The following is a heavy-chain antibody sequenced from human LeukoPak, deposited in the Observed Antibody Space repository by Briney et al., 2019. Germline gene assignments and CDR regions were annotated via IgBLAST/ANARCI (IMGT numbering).Heavy chain of an antibody. CDR2: MHYSGST. CDR3: ARRPTGDPKFDY. J-gene: IGHJ4*02. Sequence: SETLSLTCTVSGGSISNTGYYWGWIRQPPGKGLEWIGSMHYSGSTYYNPSLKSRVTMSVDTSKNRFSLKLSTVTAADTAVYYCARRPTGDPKFDYWGQGTLVTVSS. D-gene: IGHD7-27*01. CDR1: GGSISNTGYY. V-gene: IGHV4-39*01.